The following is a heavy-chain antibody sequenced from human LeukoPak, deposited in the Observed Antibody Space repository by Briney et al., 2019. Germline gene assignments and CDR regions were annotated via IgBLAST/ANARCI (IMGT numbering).Heavy chain of an antibody. V-gene: IGHV3-23*01. CDR3: AKMRYCSSTSCRDDY. CDR1: GFTFSSYA. D-gene: IGHD2-2*01. J-gene: IGHJ4*02. Sequence: PGGSLRLSCAASGFTFSSYAMSWVRQAPGKGLEWVSAISGSGGSTYYADSVKGRFTISRDNSKNTLYLQMNSLRAEDTAVYYCAKMRYCSSTSCRDDYWGQGTLVTVSS. CDR2: ISGSGGST.